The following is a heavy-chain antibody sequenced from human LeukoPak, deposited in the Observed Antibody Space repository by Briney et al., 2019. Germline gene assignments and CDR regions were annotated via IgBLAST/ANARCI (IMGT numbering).Heavy chain of an antibody. CDR1: RFTFSRNN. D-gene: IGHD6-6*01. V-gene: IGHV3-30*02. J-gene: IGHJ4*02. Sequence: GGSLRLSCAASRFTFSRNNMHWVRQAPGKGLEWVAFIQYDGKNEYYADSVKGRFTISKDNSKNTLYLQMNSLRAEDTAVYYCASTRPSGNFDYWGQGTLVTVSS. CDR3: ASTRPSGNFDY. CDR2: IQYDGKNE.